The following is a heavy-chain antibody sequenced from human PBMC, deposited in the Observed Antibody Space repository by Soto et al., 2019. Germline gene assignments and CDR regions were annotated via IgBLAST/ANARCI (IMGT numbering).Heavy chain of an antibody. CDR2: IYYSGST. CDR1: GGCVSSGSYY. D-gene: IGHD3-10*01. CDR3: ARAVALLWFGVHGMDV. J-gene: IGHJ6*02. Sequence: PSETLSLTCTVSGGCVSSGSYYWSWIRQPPGKGLEWIGYIYYSGSTNYNPSLKSRVTISVDTSKNQFSLKLTSVTAADTAVYYRARAVALLWFGVHGMDVWGQVTTVTVSS. V-gene: IGHV4-61*01.